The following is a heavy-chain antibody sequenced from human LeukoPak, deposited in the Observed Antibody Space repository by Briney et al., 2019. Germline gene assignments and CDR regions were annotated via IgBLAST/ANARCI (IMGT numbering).Heavy chain of an antibody. CDR3: AGEGFRAVAPY. D-gene: IGHD6-19*01. Sequence: GGSLRLSCAASGFTFSSYSMNWVRQAPGKGLEWVSSISSSSSYIYYADSVKGRFTISRDNAKNSLYLQMNSLRAEDTAVYYCAGEGFRAVAPYWGQGTLVTVSS. J-gene: IGHJ4*02. V-gene: IGHV3-21*01. CDR2: ISSSSSYI. CDR1: GFTFSSYS.